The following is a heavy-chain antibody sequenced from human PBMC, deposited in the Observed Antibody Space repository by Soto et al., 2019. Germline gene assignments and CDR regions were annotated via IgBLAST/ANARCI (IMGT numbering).Heavy chain of an antibody. CDR2: ISSSGSFM. D-gene: IGHD1-7*01. CDR1: GFSFSSDS. J-gene: IGHJ5*01. Sequence: EVLLVESGGGLVKPGGSLRLSCAASGFSFSSDSMGWVRQAPGKGLEWVSSISSSGSFMNYADSVKGRFTISRDNAKNSLYLQMTSLKDEDTAVYYCARDPPTGSTLDWFDSWGQGTLVTVSS. CDR3: ARDPPTGSTLDWFDS. V-gene: IGHV3-21*01.